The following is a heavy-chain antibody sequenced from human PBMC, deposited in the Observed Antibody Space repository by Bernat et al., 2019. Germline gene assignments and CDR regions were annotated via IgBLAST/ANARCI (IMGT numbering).Heavy chain of an antibody. Sequence: QVQLVESGGGGVQPGRSLRLSCAASGFTFSSYGMHWVRQAPGKGLVWVAVISYDGSNQYYADSVKGRFTISRDNSKNTLYLQMNSLRAEDTAVYYCAKAPSGELAPPFDYWGQGTLVTVSS. J-gene: IGHJ4*02. CDR1: GFTFSSYG. D-gene: IGHD1-26*01. CDR2: ISYDGSNQ. CDR3: AKAPSGELAPPFDY. V-gene: IGHV3-30*18.